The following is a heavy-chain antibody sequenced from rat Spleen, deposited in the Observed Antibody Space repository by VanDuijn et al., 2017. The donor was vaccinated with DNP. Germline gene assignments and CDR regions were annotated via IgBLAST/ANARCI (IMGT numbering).Heavy chain of an antibody. J-gene: IGHJ3*01. Sequence: EVQLVESGGDLVQPGRSLKLSCTASGFTFSDYNMAWVRQAPKKGLEWVASITYDGSSTYYRDSVKGQFTISRDNAKSILSLQMDSLRSADTATYYCARHWGGTYTARFPYWGQGSLVTVSS. CDR2: ITYDGSST. CDR1: GFTFSDYN. CDR3: ARHWGGTYTARFPY. V-gene: IGHV5-7*01. D-gene: IGHD1-2*01.